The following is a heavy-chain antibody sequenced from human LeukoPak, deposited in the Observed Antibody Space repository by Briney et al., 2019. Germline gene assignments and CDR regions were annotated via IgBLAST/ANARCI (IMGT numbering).Heavy chain of an antibody. Sequence: GGSLRLSCAASGFTFDDYAMHCVRQAPGKGLEWVSGISWNSGSIGYADSVKGRFTISRDNAKNSLYLQMNSLRAEDTALYYCAKGLKGLKFDYWGQGTLVTVSS. CDR2: ISWNSGSI. J-gene: IGHJ4*02. CDR3: AKGLKGLKFDY. CDR1: GFTFDDYA. D-gene: IGHD6-19*01. V-gene: IGHV3-9*01.